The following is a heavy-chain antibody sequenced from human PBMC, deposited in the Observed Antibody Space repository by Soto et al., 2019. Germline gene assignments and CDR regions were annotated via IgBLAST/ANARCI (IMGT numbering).Heavy chain of an antibody. Sequence: GGSLRLSCAASGFIFSGSAIHWVRQASGKGLEWVGRIRSRANNFATSSAASVKGRFTFSRDDSKNTAYLQMNTLKPEDTAVYYCARGQGAAIGDYYYHGMAVWGQGTTVTVSS. J-gene: IGHJ6*02. CDR2: IRSRANNFAT. CDR1: GFIFSGSA. D-gene: IGHD2-2*02. CDR3: ARGQGAAIGDYYYHGMAV. V-gene: IGHV3-73*01.